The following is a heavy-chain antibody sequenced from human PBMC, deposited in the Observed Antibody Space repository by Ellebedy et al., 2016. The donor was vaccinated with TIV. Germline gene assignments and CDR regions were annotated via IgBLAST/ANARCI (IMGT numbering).Heavy chain of an antibody. J-gene: IGHJ5*01. D-gene: IGHD6-13*01. CDR3: ARSKDSGSWYFMFHS. V-gene: IGHV4-59*08. Sequence: MPSETLSLTCTVSSGSISTYFWSWIRQTPGKGLEWIANIDYSGRANYNPSLENRATIPVNTSRTHFSLKLRSVTATDTALYYCARSKDSGSWYFMFHSWGRGILVTVSS. CDR1: SGSISTYF. CDR2: IDYSGRA.